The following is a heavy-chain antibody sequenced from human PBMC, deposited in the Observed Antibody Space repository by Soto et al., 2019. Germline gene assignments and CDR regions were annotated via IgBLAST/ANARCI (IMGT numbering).Heavy chain of an antibody. D-gene: IGHD3-10*01. CDR1: GFTFSSYE. Sequence: PGGSLRLSCAGSGFTFSSYEMNWVRQAPGKGLEWVSYISSSGSTIYYADSVKGRFTISRDNAKNSLYLQMNSLRAEDTAVYYCASGWFGELPTFDYWGQGTLVTVSS. CDR2: ISSSGSTI. V-gene: IGHV3-48*03. CDR3: ASGWFGELPTFDY. J-gene: IGHJ4*02.